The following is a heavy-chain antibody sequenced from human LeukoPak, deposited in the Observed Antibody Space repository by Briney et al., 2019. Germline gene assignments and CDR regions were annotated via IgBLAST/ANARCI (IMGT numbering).Heavy chain of an antibody. J-gene: IGHJ6*02. CDR2: ISGYNGNT. V-gene: IGHV1-18*01. CDR3: ATLTDGPNYYYGMDV. D-gene: IGHD3-16*01. Sequence: ASVKVSCKTSGYTFTSYGISWVRQAPGQGLEWMGWISGYNGNTNFAQKFQGRVTMTTDTTTSTAYMELSSLRSEDTAVYYCATLTDGPNYYYGMDVWGQGTTVTVSS. CDR1: GYTFTSYG.